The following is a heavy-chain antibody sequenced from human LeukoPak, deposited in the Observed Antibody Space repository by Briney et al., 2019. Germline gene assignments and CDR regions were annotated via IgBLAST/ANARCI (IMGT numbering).Heavy chain of an antibody. CDR3: ASDWGLRYLDY. D-gene: IGHD5-12*01. V-gene: IGHV4-38-2*01. CDR2: IYHSGST. Sequence: PSETLSLICAVSGYSISSGYYWGWIRQPPGKGLEWIGSIYHSGSTYYNPSLKSRVTISVDTSKNQFSLKLSSVTAADTAVYYCASDWGLRYLDYWGQGTLVTVSS. CDR1: GYSISSGYY. J-gene: IGHJ4*02.